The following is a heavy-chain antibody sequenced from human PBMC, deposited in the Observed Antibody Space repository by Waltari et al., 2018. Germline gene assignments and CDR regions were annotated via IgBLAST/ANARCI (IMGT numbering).Heavy chain of an antibody. Sequence: EVQLVESGGGLAQPGGSLRLSCAASGFTFSSYGMNWVRRAPGKGLEWVSYISSSSSTIYFADSVKGRFTISRDNAKNSLYLQMNSLRAEDTAVYYCARRAYCGGDCYFDYWGQGTLVTVSS. CDR3: ARRAYCGGDCYFDY. CDR1: GFTFSSYG. V-gene: IGHV3-48*04. CDR2: ISSSSSTI. D-gene: IGHD2-21*01. J-gene: IGHJ4*02.